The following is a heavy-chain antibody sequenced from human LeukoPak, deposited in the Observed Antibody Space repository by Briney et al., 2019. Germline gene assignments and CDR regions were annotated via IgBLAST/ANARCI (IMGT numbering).Heavy chain of an antibody. V-gene: IGHV3-9*01. Sequence: GGSLRLSCAASGFTFDDYAMHWVRQAPGKGLEWVSGISWNSGSIGYADSVKGRFTISRDNAKNSLYLQMNSLRAEDTALYYCAKAIRTNGAFDIWGQGTMVTVSS. CDR1: GFTFDDYA. CDR3: AKAIRTNGAFDI. J-gene: IGHJ3*02. D-gene: IGHD2-8*01. CDR2: ISWNSGSI.